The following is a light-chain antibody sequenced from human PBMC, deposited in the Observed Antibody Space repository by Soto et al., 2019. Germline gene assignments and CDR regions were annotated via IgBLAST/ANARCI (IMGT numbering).Light chain of an antibody. J-gene: IGKJ4*01. CDR2: GAS. CDR1: QSISKY. CDR3: QQTYTSPLT. Sequence: DIQMTHSPSSLSASVGDRVTITCRASQSISKYLNWYQHKPGEAPKLLIYGASTLQRGVTSRFSGGGSGTDFTLTISSLQPEDFATYYCQQTYTSPLTFGGGTTVE. V-gene: IGKV1-39*01.